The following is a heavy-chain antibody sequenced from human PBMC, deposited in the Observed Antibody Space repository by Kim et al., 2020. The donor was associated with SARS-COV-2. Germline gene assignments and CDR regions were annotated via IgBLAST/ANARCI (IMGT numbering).Heavy chain of an antibody. CDR1: GGSFSGYY. CDR2: INHSGST. Sequence: SETLSLTCAVYGGSFSGYYWSWIRQPPGKGLEWIGEINHSGSTNYNPSLKSRVTISVDTSKNQFSLKLSSVTAADTAVYYCARWGQQLVRDVFDIWGQGTMVAASS. CDR3: ARWGQQLVRDVFDI. J-gene: IGHJ3*02. D-gene: IGHD6-13*01. V-gene: IGHV4-34*01.